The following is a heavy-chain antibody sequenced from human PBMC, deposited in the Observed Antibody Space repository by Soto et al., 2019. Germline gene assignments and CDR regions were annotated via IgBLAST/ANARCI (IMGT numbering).Heavy chain of an antibody. CDR1: GGSISSGGYY. CDR2: IYYSGST. J-gene: IGHJ3*02. CDR3: AGGGGGSYGDYGVDAFDI. Sequence: QVQLQESGPGLVKPSQTLSLTCTVSGGSISSGGYYWSWIRQHPGKGLEWIGYIYYSGSTYYNPSPRGRVTISVTASKKQFPLKRCLVHAADTAGYYCAGGGGGSYGDYGVDAFDIWGQGTMVTVSS. V-gene: IGHV4-31*03. D-gene: IGHD4-17*01.